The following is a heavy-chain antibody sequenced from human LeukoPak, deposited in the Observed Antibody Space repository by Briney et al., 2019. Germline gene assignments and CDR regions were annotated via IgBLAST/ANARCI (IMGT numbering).Heavy chain of an antibody. CDR3: ARHNSGSYYPVAY. J-gene: IGHJ4*02. CDR1: GGSVSSTTYY. D-gene: IGHD1-26*01. CDR2: IYYSGST. Sequence: PSETLSLTCTVSGGSVSSTTYYWGWIRQPPGKGLEWIGSIYYSGSTYYNPSLKSRVTISGDTSKNQFSLKLSSVTAADTAVYYCARHNSGSYYPVAYWGQGTLVTVSS. V-gene: IGHV4-39*01.